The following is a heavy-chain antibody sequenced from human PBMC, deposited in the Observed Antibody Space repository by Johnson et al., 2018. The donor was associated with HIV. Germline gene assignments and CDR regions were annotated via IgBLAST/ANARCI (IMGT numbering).Heavy chain of an antibody. J-gene: IGHJ3*02. V-gene: IGHV3-30*14. CDR1: GFTFSSYA. D-gene: IGHD1-26*01. CDR2: IYSGGST. Sequence: QVQLVESGGGVVQPGRSLRLSCAASGFTFSSYAMHWVRQAPGKGLEWVAVIYSGGSTYYTRSVKGRFTISRDNSKNMLFLQINSLRGEDTAVYYCARVRVGAVDIWGQGTMVTVSS. CDR3: ARVRVGAVDI.